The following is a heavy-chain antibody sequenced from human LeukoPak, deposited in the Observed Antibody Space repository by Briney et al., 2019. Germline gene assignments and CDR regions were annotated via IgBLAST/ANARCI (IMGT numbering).Heavy chain of an antibody. Sequence: SETLSLTCTVSGGSISSGGYYWSWIRQPPGKGLEWIGYIYHSGSTYYNPSLKSRVTISVDRSKNQFSLKLSSVTAADTAVYYCARAITIFGVISYYFDYWGQGTLVTVSS. D-gene: IGHD3-3*01. CDR2: IYHSGST. V-gene: IGHV4-30-2*01. J-gene: IGHJ4*02. CDR3: ARAITIFGVISYYFDY. CDR1: GGSISSGGYY.